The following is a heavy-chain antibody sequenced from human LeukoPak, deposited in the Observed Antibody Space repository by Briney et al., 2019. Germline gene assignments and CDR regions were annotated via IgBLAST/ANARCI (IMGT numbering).Heavy chain of an antibody. CDR3: ARENTLVRGTRNPFDY. CDR2: IYYSGST. D-gene: IGHD3-10*01. J-gene: IGHJ4*02. Sequence: PSETLSLTCTVSGGSISSYYWSWIRQPPGKGLEWIGYIYYSGSTNYNPSLKSRVTISVDTSKNQFSLRLSSVTPEDTAVYYCARENTLVRGTRNPFDYWGRGTLVTVSS. V-gene: IGHV4-59*12. CDR1: GGSISSYY.